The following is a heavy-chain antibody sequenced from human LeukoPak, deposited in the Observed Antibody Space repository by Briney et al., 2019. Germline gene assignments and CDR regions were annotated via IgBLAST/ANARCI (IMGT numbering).Heavy chain of an antibody. J-gene: IGHJ4*02. CDR1: GGSISSGDYY. D-gene: IGHD3-22*01. CDR2: TYYSGST. CDR3: ARFSYYYDSSGRGFDY. V-gene: IGHV4-30-4*08. Sequence: SQTLSLTCTVSGGSISSGDYYWSWIRQPPGKGLEWIGYTYYSGSTYYNPSLKSRVTISVDTSKNQFSLKLSSVTAADTAVYYCARFSYYYDSSGRGFDYWGQGTLVTVSS.